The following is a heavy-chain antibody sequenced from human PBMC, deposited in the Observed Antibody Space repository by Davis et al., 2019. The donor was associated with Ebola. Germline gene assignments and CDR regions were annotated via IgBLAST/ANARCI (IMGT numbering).Heavy chain of an antibody. V-gene: IGHV3-21*01. CDR3: ARSEGVYSNYLGWDWFDP. CDR1: GFTFSSYS. J-gene: IGHJ5*02. D-gene: IGHD4-11*01. Sequence: PGGSLRLSCAASGFTFSSYSMNWVRQAPGKGLEWVSSISSSSSYIYYADSVKGRFTISRDNAKNSLYLQMNSLRAEDTAVYYCARSEGVYSNYLGWDWFDPWGQGTLVTVSS. CDR2: ISSSSSYI.